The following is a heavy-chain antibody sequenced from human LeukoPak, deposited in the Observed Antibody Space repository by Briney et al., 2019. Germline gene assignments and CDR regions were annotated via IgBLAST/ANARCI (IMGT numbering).Heavy chain of an antibody. CDR1: GFIVRSNY. CDR2: IYSGGST. Sequence: PGGSLRLSCAASGFIVRSNYMSWVREAPGKGLEWFSVIYSGGSTYYADSVKGRFTISRDNSQNTLYLQMNSLRAEDTAVYYCARHHPDVLRILEWLLVFDYWGQGTLVTVSS. D-gene: IGHD3-3*01. CDR3: ARHHPDVLRILEWLLVFDY. J-gene: IGHJ4*02. V-gene: IGHV3-53*01.